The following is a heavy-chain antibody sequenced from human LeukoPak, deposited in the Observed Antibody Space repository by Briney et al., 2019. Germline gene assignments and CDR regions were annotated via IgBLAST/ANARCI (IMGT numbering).Heavy chain of an antibody. CDR3: ARESDYGDFTFGY. V-gene: IGHV4-39*07. D-gene: IGHD4-17*01. J-gene: IGHJ4*02. CDR1: GGSISSSSYY. Sequence: ETSETLSLTCTVSGGSISSSSYYWGWIRQPPGKGLEWIGSIYYSGSTYYNPSLKSRVTISVDTSKNQFSLKLGSVTAADTAVYYCARESDYGDFTFGYWGQGTLVTVSS. CDR2: IYYSGST.